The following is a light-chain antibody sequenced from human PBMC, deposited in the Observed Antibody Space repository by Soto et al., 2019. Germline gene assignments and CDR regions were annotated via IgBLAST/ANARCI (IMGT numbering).Light chain of an antibody. CDR1: QSVSSY. CDR2: DAS. Sequence: PGERATLSCRASQSVSSYLAWYQQKPGQAPRLLIYDASNRATGIPARFSGSGSGTDFTLTISSLEPEDFAVYYCQQRSNWPGTFGQGTKVDIK. J-gene: IGKJ1*01. CDR3: QQRSNWPGT. V-gene: IGKV3-11*01.